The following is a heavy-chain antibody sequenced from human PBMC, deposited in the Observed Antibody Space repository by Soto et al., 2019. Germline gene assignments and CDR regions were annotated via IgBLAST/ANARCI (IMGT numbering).Heavy chain of an antibody. Sequence: ASVKVSCKASGYTFTSYAMHWVRQVPGQRLEWMGWINAGNGNTKYSQKFQGRVTITRDTSASTAYMELSSLRSEDTAVYYCARVSPPPRIAAAGTEYYFDYWGQGTLVTVS. CDR1: GYTFTSYA. V-gene: IGHV1-3*01. CDR2: INAGNGNT. J-gene: IGHJ4*02. CDR3: ARVSPPPRIAAAGTEYYFDY. D-gene: IGHD6-13*01.